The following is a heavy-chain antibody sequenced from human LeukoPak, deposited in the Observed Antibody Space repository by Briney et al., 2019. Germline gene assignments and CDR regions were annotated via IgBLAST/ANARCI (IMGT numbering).Heavy chain of an antibody. D-gene: IGHD4-17*01. CDR2: IIPIFGTA. CDR1: GGTSSSYG. J-gene: IGHJ6*03. V-gene: IGHV1-69*06. CDR3: ARGTVQEYYYYYMDV. Sequence: SVKVSCKASGGTSSSYGITWVRQAPGQGLEWMGGIIPIFGTANYAQKFQGRVTITADKSTSTAYMELSSLRSGDTAMYYCARGTVQEYYYYYMDVWGKGTTVTVSS.